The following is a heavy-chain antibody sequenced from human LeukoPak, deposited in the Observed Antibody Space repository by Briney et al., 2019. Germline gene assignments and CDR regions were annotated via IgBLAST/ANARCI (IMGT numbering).Heavy chain of an antibody. V-gene: IGHV4-39*07. D-gene: IGHD3-22*01. CDR1: GGSIGSSRYY. CDR3: ASSVVIPHYFDY. CDR2: IYYSGST. J-gene: IGHJ4*02. Sequence: SETLSLTCTVSGGSIGSSRYYWGWIRQPPGKGLEWIGSIYYSGSTYYNPSLKSRVTISVDTSKNQFSPKLSSVTAADTAVYYCASSVVIPHYFDYWGQGTLVTVSS.